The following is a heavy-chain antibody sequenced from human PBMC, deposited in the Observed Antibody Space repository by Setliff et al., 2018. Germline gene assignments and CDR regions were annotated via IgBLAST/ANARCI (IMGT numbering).Heavy chain of an antibody. V-gene: IGHV1-18*01. D-gene: IGHD2-2*01. Sequence: ASVKVFCKASGYTFTSYGISWVRQAPGQGLEWMGWISAYNGNTNYAQKLQGRVTMTTDTSTSTAYMELRSLRSDDTAVYYCARDPSLYCSSTSCSPHWFDPWGQGTLVTVPQ. J-gene: IGHJ5*02. CDR1: GYTFTSYG. CDR2: ISAYNGNT. CDR3: ARDPSLYCSSTSCSPHWFDP.